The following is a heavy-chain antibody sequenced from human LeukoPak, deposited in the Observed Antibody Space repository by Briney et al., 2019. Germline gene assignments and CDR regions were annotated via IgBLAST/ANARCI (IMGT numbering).Heavy chain of an antibody. CDR2: TYYRSKWYN. CDR1: GDSVSSNSAT. Sequence: SQTLSLTCAISGDSVSSNSATWNWIRQSPSRGLEWLGRTYYRSKWYNDYAASVKSRITINPDTSKNQVSLQLNSVTPEDTAVYYCARAPSSGWFGWFGPWGQGTLVTVSS. V-gene: IGHV6-1*01. D-gene: IGHD6-19*01. J-gene: IGHJ5*02. CDR3: ARAPSSGWFGWFGP.